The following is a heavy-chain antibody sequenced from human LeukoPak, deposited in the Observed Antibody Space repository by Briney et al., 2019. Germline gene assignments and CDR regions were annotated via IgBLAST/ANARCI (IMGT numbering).Heavy chain of an antibody. J-gene: IGHJ4*02. CDR2: IYYRGST. V-gene: IGHV4-59*01. CDR1: GGSISSYY. Sequence: SETLSLTCTISGGSISSYYWSWIRQPPGKGLEWIGYIYYRGSTNYNPSLKSRVSISVDTSKNQFSLKLSSVTAADTAVYYCARIQFPGIAAADYWGQGTLVTVSS. CDR3: ARIQFPGIAAADY. D-gene: IGHD6-13*01.